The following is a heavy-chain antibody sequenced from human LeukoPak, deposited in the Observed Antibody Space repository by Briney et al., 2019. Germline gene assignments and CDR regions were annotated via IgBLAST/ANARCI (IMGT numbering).Heavy chain of an antibody. J-gene: IGHJ5*02. CDR3: AKDWHILSGRNCFDP. D-gene: IGHD3-9*01. CDR1: GYTFNNYG. CDR2: VTSYNGDT. V-gene: IGHV1-18*01. Sequence: PGASVKVSFKASGYTFNNYGISWVRQAPGQGLEWMGWVTSYNGDTNYAQKFQGRVTMSTDTSTSTAYMELRSLRFDDTAIYYCAKDWHILSGRNCFDPWGQGTLATVSS.